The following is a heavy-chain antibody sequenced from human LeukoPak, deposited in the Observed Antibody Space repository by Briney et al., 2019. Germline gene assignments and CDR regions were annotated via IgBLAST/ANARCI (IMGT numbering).Heavy chain of an antibody. D-gene: IGHD3-3*01. V-gene: IGHV4-31*03. CDR1: GGSISSGGYY. CDR2: IYYSGST. CDR3: ASSKLHYDFWSGYTGRWSVLGWFDP. J-gene: IGHJ5*02. Sequence: PSQTLSLTCTVSGGSISSGGYYWSWIRQHPGKGLEWIGYIYYSGSTYYNPSLKSRVTISVDTSKNQFSLKLSSVTAADTAVYYCASSKLHYDFWSGYTGRWSVLGWFDPWGQGTLVTVSS.